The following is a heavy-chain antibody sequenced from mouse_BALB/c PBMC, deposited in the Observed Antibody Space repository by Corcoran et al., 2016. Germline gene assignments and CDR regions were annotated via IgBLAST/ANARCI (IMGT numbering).Heavy chain of an antibody. CDR3: ARSRGTTLPFDY. CDR1: GFSLSTSGMG. Sequence: QVTLKESGPGILQPSQTLSLNCSFSGFSLSTSGMGVIWTSQPSGKGLEWLAHISWDDDKRYNPSLKSRLTNSKVNSRNQVFLKITSVDTTDTATYYCARSRGTTLPFDYWGQGTTLTVSS. D-gene: IGHD1-1*01. V-gene: IGHV8-12*01. CDR2: ISWDDDK. J-gene: IGHJ2*01.